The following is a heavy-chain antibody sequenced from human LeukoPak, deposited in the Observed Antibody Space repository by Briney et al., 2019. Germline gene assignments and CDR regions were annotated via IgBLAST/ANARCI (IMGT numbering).Heavy chain of an antibody. CDR1: GYTFTRYG. D-gene: IGHD1-26*01. CDR2: ISAYNGNT. CDR3: ARVARGSYGNAFDI. V-gene: IGHV1-18*01. Sequence: VASVKVSCTASGYTFTRYGISWVRPAPGQGLEWMGWISAYNGNTNYAQKLQGRVTMTTDTSTSTAYMELRSLRSDDTAVYYCARVARGSYGNAFDIWGQGTMVTVSS. J-gene: IGHJ3*02.